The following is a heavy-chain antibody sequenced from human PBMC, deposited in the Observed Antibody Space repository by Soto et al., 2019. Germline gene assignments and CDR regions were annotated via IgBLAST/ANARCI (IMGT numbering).Heavy chain of an antibody. J-gene: IGHJ1*01. CDR2: IIPIFGTA. CDR1: GGTFSRYA. V-gene: IGHV1-69*01. Sequence: QVQLVQSGAELKKPGSSVKVSCKASGGTFSRYAISWVLQAPGQGLESMGGIIPIFGTANYAQKFQGRVTITADESTSTAYMELSSLRSEDTAVYYSARVGVEYSSSWDLSYYCQHWGRGNLVAVGS. D-gene: IGHD6-6*01. CDR3: ARVGVEYSSSWDLSYYCQH.